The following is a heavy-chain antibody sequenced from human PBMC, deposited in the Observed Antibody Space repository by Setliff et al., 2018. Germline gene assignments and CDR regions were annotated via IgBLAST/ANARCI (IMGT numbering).Heavy chain of an antibody. D-gene: IGHD3-3*01. V-gene: IGHV4-4*02. CDR3: ARDDTYDFWGGHGHLDS. CDR2: IYYSGST. CDR1: GGSISSSNW. J-gene: IGHJ4*02. Sequence: PSETLSLTCTVSGGSISSSNWWTWVRQPPGKGLEWIGYIYYSGSTNYNPSLKSRVTISLDKSKNQFSLELSSVTAADTAVYYCARDDTYDFWGGHGHLDSWGQGILVTVSS.